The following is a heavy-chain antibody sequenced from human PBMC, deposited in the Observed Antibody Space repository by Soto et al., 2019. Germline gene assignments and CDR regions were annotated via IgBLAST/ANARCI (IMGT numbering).Heavy chain of an antibody. V-gene: IGHV3-11*01. CDR2: ISSSGSTI. D-gene: IGHD2-2*01. Sequence: PGGSLRLSCAASGFTFSDYYMSWIRQAPGKGLEWVSYISSSGSTIYYADSVKGRFTISRDNAKNSLFLEMYSLRAEDTAVYYCARYIPGVRYYGMDVWGQGTTVTVSS. CDR3: ARYIPGVRYYGMDV. CDR1: GFTFSDYY. J-gene: IGHJ6*02.